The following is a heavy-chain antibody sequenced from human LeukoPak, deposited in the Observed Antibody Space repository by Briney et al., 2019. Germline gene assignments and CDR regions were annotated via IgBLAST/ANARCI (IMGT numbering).Heavy chain of an antibody. CDR2: IVVGSGNT. D-gene: IGHD4-17*01. V-gene: IGHV1-58*01. J-gene: IGHJ4*02. Sequence: SVTVSCMASGFTFTNSAVLWVRQARGQRLEWIGWIVVGSGNTNYAQKFQERVTITSDMSTSTAYMELSSLRPEDTAVYYCAADPYAYGDSVLGYWRQPTLVTVSS. CDR1: GFTFTNSA. CDR3: AADPYAYGDSVLGY.